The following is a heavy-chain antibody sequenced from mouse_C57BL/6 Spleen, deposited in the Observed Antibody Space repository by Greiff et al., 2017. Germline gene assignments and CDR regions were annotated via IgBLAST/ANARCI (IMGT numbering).Heavy chain of an antibody. J-gene: IGHJ1*03. Sequence: EVKLMESGGGLVQPKGSLKLSCAASGFSFNTYAMNWVRQAPGKGLEWVARIRSKSNNYATYYADSVKDRFTISRDDSESMLYLQMNNLKTEDTAMYYCVRQRGFYYDYDGYFDVWGTGTTVTVSS. CDR2: IRSKSNNYAT. V-gene: IGHV10-1*01. CDR3: VRQRGFYYDYDGYFDV. D-gene: IGHD2-4*01. CDR1: GFSFNTYA.